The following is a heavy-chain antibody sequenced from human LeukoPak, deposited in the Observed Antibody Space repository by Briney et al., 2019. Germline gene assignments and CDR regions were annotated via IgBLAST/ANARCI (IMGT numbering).Heavy chain of an antibody. CDR1: GGSISTYY. D-gene: IGHD3-22*01. CDR2: IYYTGTT. Sequence: SETLSLTCSVSGGSISTYYWSWIRQLPGKGLEWIGYIYYTGTTNYNPSLKSRVTISVDTSKNQFSLKLSSVTAADTAVYYCARARGAYYYYFDYWGQGTLVTVSS. V-gene: IGHV4-59*01. J-gene: IGHJ4*02. CDR3: ARARGAYYYYFDY.